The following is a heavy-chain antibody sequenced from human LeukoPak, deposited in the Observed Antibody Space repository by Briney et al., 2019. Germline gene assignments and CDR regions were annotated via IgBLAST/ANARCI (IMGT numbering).Heavy chain of an antibody. CDR1: GFTFSSYG. CDR3: ARALGFWSGYLYYFDY. Sequence: PGGSLRLSCAASGFTFSSYGMHGVRRAPGKGRVGVAVIWYDGSNKYYADSVKGRFTISRDNSKNTLYLQMNSLRAEDTAVYYCARALGFWSGYLYYFDYWGQGTLVTVSS. CDR2: IWYDGSNK. D-gene: IGHD3-3*01. J-gene: IGHJ4*02. V-gene: IGHV3-33*01.